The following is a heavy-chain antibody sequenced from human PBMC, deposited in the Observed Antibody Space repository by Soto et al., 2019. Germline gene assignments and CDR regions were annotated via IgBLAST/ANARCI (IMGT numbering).Heavy chain of an antibody. D-gene: IGHD3-10*01. CDR1: GGTFSSYA. CDR3: ARGGPYGSGSTYTYYYYYGMDV. Sequence: SVKVSCKASGGTFSSYAISWVRQAPGQGLEWMGGIIPIFGTANYAQKFQGRVTITADESTSTAYMELSSLRSEDTAVYYCARGGPYGSGSTYTYYYYYGMDVWGQGTTVTVSS. J-gene: IGHJ6*02. CDR2: IIPIFGTA. V-gene: IGHV1-69*13.